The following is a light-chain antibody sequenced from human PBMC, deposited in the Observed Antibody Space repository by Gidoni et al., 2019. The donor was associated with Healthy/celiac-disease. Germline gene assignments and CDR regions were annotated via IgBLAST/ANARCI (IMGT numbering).Light chain of an antibody. CDR3: TRGTQSFMYT. CDR2: KVS. Sequence: DVVMTGYHLELPVTLGQAASICCRSSQSVVYSDGNTYLNWCQQEPGQFPRRLLYKVSHRDPGFPDRFSVSGSVTDFTLQLSRVEAEDFWVYYCTRGTQSFMYTFCQGTKLEIK. CDR1: QSVVYSDGNTY. V-gene: IGKV2-30*01. J-gene: IGKJ2*01.